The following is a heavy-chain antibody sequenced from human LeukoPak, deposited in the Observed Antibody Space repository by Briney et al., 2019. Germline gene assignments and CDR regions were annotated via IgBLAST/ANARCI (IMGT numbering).Heavy chain of an antibody. Sequence: ASETLSLTCTVSGGSISSSSYYWGWIRQPPGKGLEWIGSIYYSGSTYYNPSLKSRVTISVDTSKNQFSLKLTSVTAADTAVYYCASSTTGTTYAFDIWGQGTMVTVSS. CDR2: IYYSGST. CDR1: GGSISSSSYY. V-gene: IGHV4-39*07. D-gene: IGHD1-1*01. CDR3: ASSTTGTTYAFDI. J-gene: IGHJ3*02.